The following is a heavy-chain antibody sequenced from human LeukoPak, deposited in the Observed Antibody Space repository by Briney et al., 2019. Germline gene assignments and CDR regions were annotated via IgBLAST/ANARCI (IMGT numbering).Heavy chain of an antibody. CDR3: ARDPLYCGGDCSRFDY. Sequence: SETLSLTCTVSGYSISSGYYWGWIRQPPGKGLEWIGSIYHSGSTYYNPSLKSRVTISVDTSKNQFSLKLSSVTAADTAVYYCARDPLYCGGDCSRFDYWGQGTLVTVSS. D-gene: IGHD2-21*02. J-gene: IGHJ4*02. V-gene: IGHV4-38-2*02. CDR1: GYSISSGYY. CDR2: IYHSGST.